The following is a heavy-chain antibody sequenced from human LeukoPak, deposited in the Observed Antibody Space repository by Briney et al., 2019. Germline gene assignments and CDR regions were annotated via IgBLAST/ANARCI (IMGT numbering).Heavy chain of an antibody. CDR2: ISGSGGTT. J-gene: IGHJ4*02. V-gene: IGHV3-23*01. CDR3: AREESRAMRWLSYFDY. CDR1: GFTFSSYA. D-gene: IGHD3-22*01. Sequence: GGSLRLSCAASGFTFSSYAMGWVRQAPGKGLEWVSAISGSGGTTFYADSVKGRFPISRDNSKNTLYLQMSSLRAEDTAVYYCAREESRAMRWLSYFDYWGQGTLVTVSS.